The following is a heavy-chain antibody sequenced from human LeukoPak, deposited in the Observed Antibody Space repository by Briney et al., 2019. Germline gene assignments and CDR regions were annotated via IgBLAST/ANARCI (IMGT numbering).Heavy chain of an antibody. Sequence: PGGSLRLSCAASGFTFSIYYMSWVRQAPGKGLEWVANIKQDGSEKYYVDSVKGRFTISRDNVKNSLYLQMNSLRAEDTAVYYCTRDRAVAGTYDSWGQGTLVTVSS. CDR3: TRDRAVAGTYDS. CDR1: GFTFSIYY. D-gene: IGHD6-19*01. V-gene: IGHV3-7*01. CDR2: IKQDGSEK. J-gene: IGHJ4*02.